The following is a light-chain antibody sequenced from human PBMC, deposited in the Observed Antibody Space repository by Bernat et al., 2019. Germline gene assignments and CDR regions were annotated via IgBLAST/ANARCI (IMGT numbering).Light chain of an antibody. CDR2: KAS. Sequence: DIQMTQSPSTLSASVGDRVTITCRASQSISSWLAWYQQKPGKAPKLLIYKASSLESGVPSRFSGSGSGTGFTLTISSLQPDDFATYYCQQYNSYPLTFGGGTKVESK. CDR3: QQYNSYPLT. J-gene: IGKJ4*02. V-gene: IGKV1-5*03. CDR1: QSISSW.